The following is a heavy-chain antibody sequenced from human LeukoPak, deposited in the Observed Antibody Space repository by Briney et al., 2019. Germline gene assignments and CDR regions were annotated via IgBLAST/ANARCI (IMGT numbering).Heavy chain of an antibody. CDR3: AKVSGVGSSWSPFDY. J-gene: IGHJ4*02. Sequence: PGGSLGLSCTASGFTFSNYDIHWVRQAPGKGLEWVAFIQYDGSNKYYADSVKGRFTISRDNSKNTLYLLMNSLRAEDTAVYYCAKVSGVGSSWSPFDYWGQGTLVTVSS. D-gene: IGHD6-13*01. CDR2: IQYDGSNK. CDR1: GFTFSNYD. V-gene: IGHV3-30*02.